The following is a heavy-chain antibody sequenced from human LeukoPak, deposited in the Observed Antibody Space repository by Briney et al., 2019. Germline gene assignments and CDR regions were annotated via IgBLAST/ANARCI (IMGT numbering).Heavy chain of an antibody. CDR1: GFTFSSYA. CDR2: RSYDGSNK. V-gene: IGHV3-30*04. J-gene: IGHJ2*01. Sequence: GRSLRLSCAASGFTFSSYAMHWVRQAPGKGLEWVAVRSYDGSNKYYADSVKGRFTISRDNSKNTLYLQMNSLRAEDTAVYYCARDPHIVVVTATSLGYFDLWGRGTLVTVSS. CDR3: ARDPHIVVVTATSLGYFDL. D-gene: IGHD2-21*02.